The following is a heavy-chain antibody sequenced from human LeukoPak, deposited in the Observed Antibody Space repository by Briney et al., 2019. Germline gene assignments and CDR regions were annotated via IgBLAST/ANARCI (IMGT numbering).Heavy chain of an antibody. CDR2: IKKKSDGGTT. CDR1: GFTFSHAW. J-gene: IGHJ4*02. Sequence: GGSLRLSCAASGFTFSHAWMSWVRQAPGKGLEWVGRIKKKSDGGTTDYAAPVKGRFTISTDDSKNTLYLRMNGLKTEDTAVYHCAADLGYCSGGSCHRARFDYWGQGILVTVSS. V-gene: IGHV3-15*01. D-gene: IGHD2-15*01. CDR3: AADLGYCSGGSCHRARFDY.